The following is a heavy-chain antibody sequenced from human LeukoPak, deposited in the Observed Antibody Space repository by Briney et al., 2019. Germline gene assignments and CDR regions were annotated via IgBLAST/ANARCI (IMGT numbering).Heavy chain of an antibody. D-gene: IGHD3-22*01. V-gene: IGHV1-69*04. CDR3: ARDADDSSGYLD. CDR2: IIPNLGIA. CDR1: GYTFTSYG. J-gene: IGHJ4*02. Sequence: ASVKVSCKASGYTFTSYGISWVRQAPGQGLEWMGRIIPNLGIANYAQKFQGRVTITADKSTSTAYMELSSLRSEDTAVYYCARDADDSSGYLDWGQGTLVTVSS.